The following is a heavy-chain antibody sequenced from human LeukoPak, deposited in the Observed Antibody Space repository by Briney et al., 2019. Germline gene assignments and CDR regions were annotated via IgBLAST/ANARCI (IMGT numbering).Heavy chain of an antibody. V-gene: IGHV3-30-3*01. Sequence: GGSLRLSCAASGFTFSNYAMHWVRQAPGKGLEWVAVISYDGSNKYYADSVKGRFTISRDNSKNTLYLQMNSLRADDTAVYYCARGSSGLDYWGQGTLVTVSS. CDR2: ISYDGSNK. CDR3: ARGSSGLDY. D-gene: IGHD6-25*01. J-gene: IGHJ4*02. CDR1: GFTFSNYA.